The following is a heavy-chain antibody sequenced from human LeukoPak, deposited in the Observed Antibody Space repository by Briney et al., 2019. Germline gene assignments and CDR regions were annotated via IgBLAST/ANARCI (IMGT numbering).Heavy chain of an antibody. D-gene: IGHD4-11*01. CDR3: GRDNYVLGAFDI. J-gene: IGHJ3*02. V-gene: IGHV3-66*01. CDR1: AFTVSSNY. CDR2: IYTGGST. Sequence: GGSLRLSCAAYAFTVSSNYMSWVRRAPGKGLEWVSVIYTGGSTYYADSVKGRFTISRDYSKNTVYLQMNSLRAEDTAVYYCGRDNYVLGAFDIWGQGTMVTVSS.